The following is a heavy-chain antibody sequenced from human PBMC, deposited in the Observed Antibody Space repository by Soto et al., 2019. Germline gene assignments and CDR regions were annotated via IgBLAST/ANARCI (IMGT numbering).Heavy chain of an antibody. CDR3: ARYSHWRGFDN. V-gene: IGHV4-61*03. D-gene: IGHD3-3*01. Sequence: PSETLSLTCTVSGDSVTSGNYHWSWIRQPPGKGLEWTGTMFYGGRTNFRPSLKSRATISLDTSNNRLPLKLTSMTAADTAVYYCARYSHWRGFDNWGQGTLVTVSS. CDR1: GDSVTSGNYH. J-gene: IGHJ4*02. CDR2: MFYGGRT.